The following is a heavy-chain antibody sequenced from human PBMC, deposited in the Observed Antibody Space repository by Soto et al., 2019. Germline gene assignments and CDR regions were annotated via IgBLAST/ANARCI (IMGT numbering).Heavy chain of an antibody. V-gene: IGHV3-30*18. CDR1: GFTFSSYG. J-gene: IGHJ6*02. Sequence: QVQLVESGGGVVQPGRSLRLSCAASGFTFSSYGMHWVRQAPGKGLEWVAVISYDGSNKYYADSVKGRFTLSRDNSKNTLYLQMNSLRAEDTAVYYCAKDHVGYYYYGMDVWGQGTTVTVSS. CDR3: AKDHVGYYYYGMDV. CDR2: ISYDGSNK.